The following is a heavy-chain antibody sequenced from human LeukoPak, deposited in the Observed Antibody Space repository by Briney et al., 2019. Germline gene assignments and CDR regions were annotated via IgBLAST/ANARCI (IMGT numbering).Heavy chain of an antibody. Sequence: LSLTCTVSGGSISSGGYYWSWIRQHPGKGLEWIGYIYYSGSTYYNPSLKSRVTISVDTSKNQFSLKLSSVTATDTAVYYCAGSMVTRNTNYYYYGMDVWGQGTTVTVSS. CDR3: AGSMVTRNTNYYYYGMDV. CDR2: IYYSGST. CDR1: GGSISSGGYY. V-gene: IGHV4-31*03. J-gene: IGHJ6*02. D-gene: IGHD4/OR15-4a*01.